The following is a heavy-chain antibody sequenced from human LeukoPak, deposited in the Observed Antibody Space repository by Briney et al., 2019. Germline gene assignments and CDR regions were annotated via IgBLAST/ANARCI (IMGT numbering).Heavy chain of an antibody. CDR3: AKDLVGTSVTTWVY. CDR2: FSYDGSNQ. V-gene: IGHV3-30*18. CDR1: GFMFSSYG. D-gene: IGHD4-17*01. Sequence: GRSLRLSCAASGFMFSSYGMHWVRQAPGKGLGWVAVFSYDGSNQYYADSVRGRFTVSRDTSGNTLYLQMNSLRAEDTAVYYCAKDLVGTSVTTWVYWGQGTLVTVSS. J-gene: IGHJ4*02.